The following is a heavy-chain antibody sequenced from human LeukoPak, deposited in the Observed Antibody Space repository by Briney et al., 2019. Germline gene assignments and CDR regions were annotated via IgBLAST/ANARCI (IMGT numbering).Heavy chain of an antibody. Sequence: KSSGSLRLSCAASGFTFSSYSMNWVRQAPGKGLEWVSSISSSSSYIYYADSVKGRFTISRDNAKNSLYLQMNSLRAEDTAVYYCARGGTTAYYYYYYMDVWGKGTTVSLSS. CDR3: ARGGTTAYYYYYYMDV. D-gene: IGHD1-26*01. V-gene: IGHV3-21*01. CDR1: GFTFSSYS. CDR2: ISSSSSYI. J-gene: IGHJ6*03.